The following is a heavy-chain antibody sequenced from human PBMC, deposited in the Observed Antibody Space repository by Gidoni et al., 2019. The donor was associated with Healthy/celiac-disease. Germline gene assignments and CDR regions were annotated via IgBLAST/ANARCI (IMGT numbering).Heavy chain of an antibody. Sequence: GGSLRLSCAAAGFIFSSYWMSWVRQAPGKGLEWVANIKQDGSEKYYVEPVKGRFTISRDNAKNSLYLQMNNLSAEDTAVYYCAGLGHYDETQNFDYWGQGTLVTVSS. D-gene: IGHD3-22*01. CDR1: GFIFSSYW. V-gene: IGHV3-7*03. J-gene: IGHJ4*02. CDR2: IKQDGSEK. CDR3: AGLGHYDETQNFDY.